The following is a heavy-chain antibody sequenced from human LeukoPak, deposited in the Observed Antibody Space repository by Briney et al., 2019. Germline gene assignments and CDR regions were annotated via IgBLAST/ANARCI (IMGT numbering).Heavy chain of an antibody. CDR3: ARDFGHCSSTSCFYFDY. CDR2: SNSDGSST. Sequence: GGALRLSCAASGFSFSSYWMQWLRQAPGRGLVGVSRSNSDGSSTSYADSVKGRFTISRDNPKNTLYLQMNSLRAEDTAVYYCARDFGHCSSTSCFYFDYWGQGTLVAVSS. J-gene: IGHJ4*02. V-gene: IGHV3-74*01. CDR1: GFSFSSYW. D-gene: IGHD2-2*01.